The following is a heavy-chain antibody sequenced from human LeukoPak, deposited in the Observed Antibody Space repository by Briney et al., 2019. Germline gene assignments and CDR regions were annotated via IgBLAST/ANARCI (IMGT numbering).Heavy chain of an antibody. Sequence: PSETLSLTCTVSGGSISSYYWSWIRQPPGKGLEWIGYIYYSGSTNYNPSLKSRVTISVDTSKNQFSLKLSSVTAADTAVYYCARDIGPRYCSSTSCYGDAFDIWGQGTMVTVSS. CDR2: IYYSGST. CDR1: GGSISSYY. D-gene: IGHD2-2*01. J-gene: IGHJ3*02. CDR3: ARDIGPRYCSSTSCYGDAFDI. V-gene: IGHV4-59*01.